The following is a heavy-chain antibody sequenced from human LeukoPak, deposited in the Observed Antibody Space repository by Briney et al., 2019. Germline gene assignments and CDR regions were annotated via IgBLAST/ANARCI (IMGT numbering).Heavy chain of an antibody. CDR3: ARDLYDFWSGYLDY. J-gene: IGHJ4*02. V-gene: IGHV3-21*01. Sequence: SGGSLRLSCAASGFTLSSSAMNWVRQAPGKGLEWVSSINNVGSHIYYAGSVKGRFTISRDNTKNSLYLQMNSLRAEDTAVYYCARDLYDFWSGYLDYWGQGSLVTVSS. D-gene: IGHD3-3*01. CDR1: GFTLSSSA. CDR2: INNVGSHI.